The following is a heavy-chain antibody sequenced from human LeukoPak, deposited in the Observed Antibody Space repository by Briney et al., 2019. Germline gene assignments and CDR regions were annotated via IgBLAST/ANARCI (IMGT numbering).Heavy chain of an antibody. D-gene: IGHD1-26*01. J-gene: IGHJ4*02. V-gene: IGHV3-23*01. CDR2: ISGSGTTT. CDR3: AKDLSSGWELMLVY. Sequence: GGSLRLSCAASGFTFSSYAITWVRQTPGKGLEWVSVISGSGTTTYYADSVKGRFTISRDNSKNTLYLQMNSLRAEDTAVYYCAKDLSSGWELMLVYWGQGTLVTVSS. CDR1: GFTFSSYA.